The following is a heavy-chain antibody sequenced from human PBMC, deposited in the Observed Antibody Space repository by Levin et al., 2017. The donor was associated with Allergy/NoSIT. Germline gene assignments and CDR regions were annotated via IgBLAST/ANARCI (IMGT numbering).Heavy chain of an antibody. Sequence: SQTLSLTCTVSGGSISSYYWSWIRQPPGKGLEWIGYIYYSGSTNYNPSLKSRVTISVDTSKNQFSLKLSSVTAADTAVYYCASPAAANTGYDDYWGQGTLVTVSS. CDR2: IYYSGST. D-gene: IGHD6-13*01. J-gene: IGHJ4*02. CDR1: GGSISSYY. CDR3: ASPAAANTGYDDY. V-gene: IGHV4-59*01.